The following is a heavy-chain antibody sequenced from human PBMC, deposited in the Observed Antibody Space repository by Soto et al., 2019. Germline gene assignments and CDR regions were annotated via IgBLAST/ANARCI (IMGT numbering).Heavy chain of an antibody. V-gene: IGHV4-39*01. D-gene: IGHD3-3*02. CDR2: IYYSGST. J-gene: IGHJ5*02. CDR3: ASPKIAFYNWFDP. CDR1: GGSFSSYY. Sequence: SETLSLTCAVYGGSFSSYYWGWIRQPPGKGQEWIGSIYYSGSTYYNPSLKSRVTISVDTSKNQFSLKLSSVTAADTAVYYCASPKIAFYNWFDPWGQGTLVTVSS.